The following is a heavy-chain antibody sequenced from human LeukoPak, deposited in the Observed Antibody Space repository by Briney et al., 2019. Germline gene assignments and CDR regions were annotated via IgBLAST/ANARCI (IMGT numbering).Heavy chain of an antibody. CDR3: AREHDSSSPYFDY. V-gene: IGHV1-2*04. D-gene: IGHD3-22*01. CDR1: GYTFTGYY. J-gene: IGHJ4*02. Sequence: ASVKVSCNASGYTFTGYYMHWVRQAPGQGLEWMGWINPNSGGTNYAQKFQGWVTMTRDTSISTAYMELSRLRPDDTAVYYCAREHDSSSPYFDYWGQGTLVTVSS. CDR2: INPNSGGT.